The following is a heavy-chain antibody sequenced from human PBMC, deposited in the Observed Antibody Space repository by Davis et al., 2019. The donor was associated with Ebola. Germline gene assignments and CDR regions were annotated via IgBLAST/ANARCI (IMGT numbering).Heavy chain of an antibody. CDR2: INPSGGST. Sequence: ASVKVSCKASGYTFTSYYMHWARQAPGQGLEWMGIINPSGGSTSYAQKFQGRVTMTRDTSTSTVYMELSSLRSEDTAVYYCARTVGYCTNGVCYGGYYFDYWGQGTLVTVSS. CDR1: GYTFTSYY. V-gene: IGHV1-46*01. J-gene: IGHJ4*02. D-gene: IGHD2-8*01. CDR3: ARTVGYCTNGVCYGGYYFDY.